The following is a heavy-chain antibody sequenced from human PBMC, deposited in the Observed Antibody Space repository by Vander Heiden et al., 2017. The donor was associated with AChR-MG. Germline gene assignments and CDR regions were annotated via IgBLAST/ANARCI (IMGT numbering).Heavy chain of an antibody. Sequence: QVQLPESGPGLVKPSETPFLFCTVPGGSVSSGRSHWCGIRQPPGKGLEWIGYIYSSGSTNYNPSLKSRVTISVDTSKNQFSLKLSSVPAADTAVYYCARGAEYYYGSGSYASTNWFDPWGQGTLVTVSS. V-gene: IGHV4-61*01. CDR3: ARGAEYYYGSGSYASTNWFDP. J-gene: IGHJ5*02. CDR1: GGSVSSGRSH. D-gene: IGHD3-10*01. CDR2: IYSSGST.